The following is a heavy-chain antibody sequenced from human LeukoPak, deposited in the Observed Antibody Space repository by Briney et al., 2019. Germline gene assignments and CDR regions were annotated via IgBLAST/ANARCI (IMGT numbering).Heavy chain of an antibody. Sequence: PGGSLRLSCAASRFTFSNYYMSWLCQAPGKGLEWVSYISSSTYTSYADSVKGRFTISRDNAKNSLYLQMNSLRAEDTAVYYFASSVAAHSAWPDTWGQGNLVTVSS. CDR3: ASSVAAHSAWPDT. D-gene: IGHD2-15*01. CDR1: RFTFSNYY. CDR2: ISSSTYT. J-gene: IGHJ5*02. V-gene: IGHV3-11*06.